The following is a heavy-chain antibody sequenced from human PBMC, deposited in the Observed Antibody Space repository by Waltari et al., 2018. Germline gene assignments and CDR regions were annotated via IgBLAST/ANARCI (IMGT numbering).Heavy chain of an antibody. Sequence: QITLKESGPSLVKPTQTLTLTCTFSGFSPSTNTVGVGWIRQPPGKALEWLALIYWNEDKRYRSSLKSRLTITKDASKNQVVLTLANVDPVDTATYYCARRRALEYSTSAPFFDYWGQGTLVTVSS. CDR1: GFSPSTNTVG. CDR2: IYWNEDK. V-gene: IGHV2-5*01. D-gene: IGHD2-2*01. J-gene: IGHJ4*02. CDR3: ARRRALEYSTSAPFFDY.